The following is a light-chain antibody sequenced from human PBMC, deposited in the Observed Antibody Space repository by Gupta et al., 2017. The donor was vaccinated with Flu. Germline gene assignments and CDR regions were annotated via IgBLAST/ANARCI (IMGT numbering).Light chain of an antibody. CDR1: QSVGSN. CDR2: GAS. V-gene: IGKV3-15*01. Sequence: EIVLTQSPATLSVSPGERATLSCRASQSVGSNLAWYQQKPGQAPRLLIYGASTRAADIPARFSGSGSRIDFTLTINNRQSDDSALYYCQQNAFWPPVTFGQGTRLEIK. CDR3: QQNAFWPPVT. J-gene: IGKJ5*01.